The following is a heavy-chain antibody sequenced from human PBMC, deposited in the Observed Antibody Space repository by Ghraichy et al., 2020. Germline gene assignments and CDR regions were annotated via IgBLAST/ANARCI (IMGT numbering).Heavy chain of an antibody. CDR2: IYPGDSDT. CDR1: GYSFTSYW. Sequence: GESLNISCKGSGYSFTSYWIGWVRQMPGKGLEWMGIIYPGDSDTRYSPSFQGQVTISADKSISTAYLQWSSLKASDTAMYYCARGPLGSSGIWDWFDPWGQGTLVTVSS. V-gene: IGHV5-51*01. D-gene: IGHD3-22*01. CDR3: ARGPLGSSGIWDWFDP. J-gene: IGHJ5*02.